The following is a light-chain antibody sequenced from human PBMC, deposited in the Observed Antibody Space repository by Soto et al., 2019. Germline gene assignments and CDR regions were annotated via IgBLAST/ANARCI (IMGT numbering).Light chain of an antibody. CDR2: GAS. Sequence: EIVLTQSPGTLSLSPGERATLSCRASQSVSSSDLAWYQQKPGQAPRLLIYGASIRATVIPDRFSGSGSGTDFTLTISRLEPDDFAVYYCQQYGSSPNTFGQGTKLEIK. CDR3: QQYGSSPNT. V-gene: IGKV3-20*01. J-gene: IGKJ2*01. CDR1: QSVSSSD.